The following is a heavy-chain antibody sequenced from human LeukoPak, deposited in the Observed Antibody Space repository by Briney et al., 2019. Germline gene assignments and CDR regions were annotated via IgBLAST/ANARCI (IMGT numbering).Heavy chain of an antibody. CDR2: ISYDGSNK. D-gene: IGHD5-12*01. J-gene: IGHJ4*02. V-gene: IGHV3-30*18. CDR1: GFTFSSYG. Sequence: GSLRLSCAASGFTFSSYGMHWVRQAPGKGLEWVAVISYDGSNKYYADSVKGRFTISRDNSKNTLYLQMNGLRAEDTAVYYCAKDLGVSGYGFDYWGQGTLVTVSS. CDR3: AKDLGVSGYGFDY.